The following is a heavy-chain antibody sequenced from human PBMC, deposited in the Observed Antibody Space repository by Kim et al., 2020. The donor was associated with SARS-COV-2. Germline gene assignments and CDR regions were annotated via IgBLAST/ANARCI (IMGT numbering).Heavy chain of an antibody. J-gene: IGHJ6*01. V-gene: IGHV1-3*01. CDR1: AYTFTTYA. CDR3: SRDGGYSGRSQDGMDV. D-gene: IGHD3-10*01. CDR2: INCGTGNT. Sequence: ASVKVSCKASAYTFTTYAMHWVRQAPGQRLEWMGWINCGTGNTKYSQKFQGRVTITRGTSATSVYMELSSLRSDDTAVYYCSRDGGYSGRSQDGMDVWGQGTTVTVSS.